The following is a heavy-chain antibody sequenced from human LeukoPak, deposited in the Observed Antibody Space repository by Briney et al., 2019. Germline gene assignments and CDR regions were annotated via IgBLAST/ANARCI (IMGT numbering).Heavy chain of an antibody. D-gene: IGHD2-2*03. CDR1: GFTFSSYG. CDR2: IRGSGGST. V-gene: IGHV3-23*01. CDR3: AKDDAWIRFAY. Sequence: GGSPRLSCAASGFTFSSYGMSWARHAPGKWLELVSAIRGSGGSTYYADTVRGRFTVSRDNFKNTVHLQVNSLRPEDMAVYFCAKDDAWIRFAYWGQGILVTVSS. J-gene: IGHJ4*02.